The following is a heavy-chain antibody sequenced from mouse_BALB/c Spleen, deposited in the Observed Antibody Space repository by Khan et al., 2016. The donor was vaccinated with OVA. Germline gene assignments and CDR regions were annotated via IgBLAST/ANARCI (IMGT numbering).Heavy chain of an antibody. CDR2: INPHIGET. V-gene: IGHV1-20*02. CDR1: GYSFTGYF. Sequence: EVQLQQSGPELVKPGASVKISCKASGYSFTGYFIHWVMQSHGKSLEWIGRINPHIGETFYNQKFRGKATLTVDESSSTAHMELRSLASEDSAVYFCARIYGSDFDYWGPGTTLTVSS. CDR3: ARIYGSDFDY. D-gene: IGHD1-1*01. J-gene: IGHJ2*01.